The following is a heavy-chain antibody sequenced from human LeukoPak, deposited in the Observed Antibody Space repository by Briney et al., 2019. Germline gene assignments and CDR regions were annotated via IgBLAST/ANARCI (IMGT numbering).Heavy chain of an antibody. CDR3: ARAFSALKAALGGAFDI. Sequence: TTSETLSLTCTVSGGSISSYYWSWIRQPAGKGLEWIGRIYTSGSTNYNPSLKSRVTMSLDTSKNQFSLRLSSVTAADTAVYYCARAFSALKAALGGAFDIWGQGTMVTVSS. CDR2: IYTSGST. J-gene: IGHJ3*02. V-gene: IGHV4-4*07. D-gene: IGHD6-13*01. CDR1: GGSISSYY.